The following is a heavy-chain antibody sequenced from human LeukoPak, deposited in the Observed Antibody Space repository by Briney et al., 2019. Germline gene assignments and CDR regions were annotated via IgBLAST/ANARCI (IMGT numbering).Heavy chain of an antibody. CDR1: GFTFSSYS. CDR2: ISSSSSTI. CDR3: ARGRNLVAISGHFDY. Sequence: GGSLRLSCAASGFTFSSYSMNWVRQAPGKGLEWVSYISSSSSTIYYADSVKGRFTISRDNAKNSLYLQMNSLRAEDTAVYYCARGRNLVAISGHFDYWGQGTLVTVSS. J-gene: IGHJ4*02. V-gene: IGHV3-48*04. D-gene: IGHD3-22*01.